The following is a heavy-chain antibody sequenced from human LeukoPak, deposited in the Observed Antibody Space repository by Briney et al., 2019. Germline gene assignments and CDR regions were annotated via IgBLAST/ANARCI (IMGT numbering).Heavy chain of an antibody. J-gene: IGHJ6*02. CDR3: ASSVEYSSSSSYYYYGMDV. V-gene: IGHV1-18*01. D-gene: IGHD6-6*01. CDR1: GYTFTSYG. Sequence: GASVKASCKASGYTFTSYGISWVRQAPGQGLEWMGWISAYNGNTNYAQKLQGRVTMTTDTSTSTAYMELRSLRSDDTAVYYCASSVEYSSSSSYYYYGMDVWGQGTTVTVSS. CDR2: ISAYNGNT.